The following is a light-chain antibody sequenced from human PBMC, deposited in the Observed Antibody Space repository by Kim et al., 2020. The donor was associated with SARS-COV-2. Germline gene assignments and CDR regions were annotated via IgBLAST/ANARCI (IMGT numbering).Light chain of an antibody. V-gene: IGKV1-5*03. J-gene: IGKJ1*01. Sequence: SAFVGDRVTITCRASQSISNWLAWYQQKPGKAPNLLIFKASSLESGVPSRFSGSGSGTEFTLTISSLQPDDFATYYCQQYDTYPWTFGQGTKVDI. CDR3: QQYDTYPWT. CDR1: QSISNW. CDR2: KAS.